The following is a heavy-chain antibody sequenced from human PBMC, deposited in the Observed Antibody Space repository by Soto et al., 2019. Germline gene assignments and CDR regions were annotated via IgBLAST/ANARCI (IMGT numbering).Heavy chain of an antibody. J-gene: IGHJ4*02. V-gene: IGHV3-23*01. CDR3: AKERLARGIDY. CDR2: ISGAGSNT. D-gene: IGHD3-10*01. CDR1: GFTFSNYA. Sequence: EVQLLDSGGGLVQPGGSLRLSCAASGFTFSNYAMSWVRQAPGKGLDWVSTISGAGSNTYYADSVKGRFSISRDNYKNMAYLEMKNLRAEDMVVYYCAKERLARGIDYWGQGTLVTVSS.